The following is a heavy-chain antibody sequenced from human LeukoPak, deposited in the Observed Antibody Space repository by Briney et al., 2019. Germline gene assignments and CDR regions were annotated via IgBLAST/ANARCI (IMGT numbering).Heavy chain of an antibody. Sequence: GGSLRLSCAASGFTVSSNYMSWVRQAPGKGLEWVANIKQDGSEKYYVDSVKGRFTISRDNAKNSLYLQMNSLRAEDTAVYYCARVARNWFDPWGQGTLVTVSS. J-gene: IGHJ5*02. V-gene: IGHV3-7*05. CDR1: GFTVSSNY. CDR3: ARVARNWFDP. CDR2: IKQDGSEK.